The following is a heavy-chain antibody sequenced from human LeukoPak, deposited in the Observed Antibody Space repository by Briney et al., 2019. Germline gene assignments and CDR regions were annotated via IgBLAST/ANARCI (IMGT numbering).Heavy chain of an antibody. CDR2: ISGSGGST. J-gene: IGHJ4*02. CDR1: GFTFSSYA. D-gene: IGHD2-2*01. Sequence: GGSLRLSCAASGFTFSSYAMSWARQAPGKGLEWVSAISGSGGSTYYADSVKGRFTISRDNAKNSLYLQMNSLRAEDTAVYYCARISSASFDYWGQGTLVTVSS. V-gene: IGHV3-23*01. CDR3: ARISSASFDY.